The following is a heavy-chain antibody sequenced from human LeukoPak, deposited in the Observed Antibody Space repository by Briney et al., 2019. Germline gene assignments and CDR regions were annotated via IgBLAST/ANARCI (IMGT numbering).Heavy chain of an antibody. V-gene: IGHV4-39*07. D-gene: IGHD2-2*02. J-gene: IGHJ5*02. CDR2: IYYSGST. CDR3: ARDLGSVVPAAIPGNWFDP. CDR1: GGSISSSSYY. Sequence: SETLSLTCTVSGGSISSSSYYWGWTRQPPGKGLEWIGSIYYSGSTYYNPSLKSRVTISVDTSKNQFSLKLSSVTAADTAVYYCARDLGSVVPAAIPGNWFDPWGQGTLVTVSS.